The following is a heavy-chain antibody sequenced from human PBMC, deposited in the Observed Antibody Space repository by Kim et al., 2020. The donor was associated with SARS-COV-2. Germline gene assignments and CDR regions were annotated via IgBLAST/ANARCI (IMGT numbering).Heavy chain of an antibody. Sequence: GSLRLSCSASGFTFSDYYMSWIRQAPGKGLEWVSYISSSGSTIYYADSVKGRFTISRDNAKNSLYLQMNSLRAEDTAVYYCARVGVTSMIVVVSLYYFDYWGQGTLVTVSS. J-gene: IGHJ4*02. V-gene: IGHV3-11*01. CDR3: ARVGVTSMIVVVSLYYFDY. D-gene: IGHD3-22*01. CDR2: ISSSGSTI. CDR1: GFTFSDYY.